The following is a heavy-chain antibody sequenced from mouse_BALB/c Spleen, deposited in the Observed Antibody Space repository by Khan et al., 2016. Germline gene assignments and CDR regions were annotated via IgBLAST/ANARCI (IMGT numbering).Heavy chain of an antibody. J-gene: IGHJ3*01. Sequence: VQLKQSGAELVKPGASVKLSCTVSGFNIKDTYMHWVNQRPEQGLEWIGRIDPANGNTKYDPKFQEKATITADKSSNTAYLKLSSLTSEDAAVYYCSRGVYDCEFAYWGQGTLVTVSS. D-gene: IGHD2-4*01. CDR2: IDPANGNT. CDR1: GFNIKDTY. V-gene: IGHV14-3*02. CDR3: SRGVYDCEFAY.